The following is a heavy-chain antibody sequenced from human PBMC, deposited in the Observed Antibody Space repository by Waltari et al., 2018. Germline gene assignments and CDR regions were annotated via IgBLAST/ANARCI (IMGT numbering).Heavy chain of an antibody. CDR2: ISGSGSTI. Sequence: EVQLVESGGGLVQPGGSLGLSCAASGFTFRSNEMNWVRQAPGKGLEWVSYISGSGSTIDYADSVKGRFTISRDNAKNSLYLQMNSLRTEDTAVYYCARGVSMIRGGRNWFDPWGQGTLVTVSS. CDR3: ARGVSMIRGGRNWFDP. CDR1: GFTFRSNE. J-gene: IGHJ5*02. D-gene: IGHD3-10*01. V-gene: IGHV3-48*03.